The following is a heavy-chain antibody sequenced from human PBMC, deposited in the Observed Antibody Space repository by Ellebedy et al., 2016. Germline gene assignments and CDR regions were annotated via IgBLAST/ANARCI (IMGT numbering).Heavy chain of an antibody. CDR1: GLPFRTFF. CDR3: YYGHYTAS. V-gene: IGHV3-23*01. D-gene: IGHD4-17*01. J-gene: IGHJ4*02. Sequence: GGSLRLXCATSGLPFRTFFMSWVRQTPGKGLEWVSTISGDGRTTYFADSVKGRFTVSRDNSRNTLYLQMNSLRAEDTAIYYCYYGHYTASWGQGTLVTVSS. CDR2: ISGDGRTT.